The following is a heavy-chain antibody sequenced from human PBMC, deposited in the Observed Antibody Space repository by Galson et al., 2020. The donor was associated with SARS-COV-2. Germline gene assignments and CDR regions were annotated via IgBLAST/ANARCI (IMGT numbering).Heavy chain of an antibody. CDR2: IHHSGPT. J-gene: IGHJ3*02. Sequence: SETLSLTCAVSGDSISSHNWWSWVRQPPGKGLEWLGEIHHSGPTKYNASLRGRVTMSVDKSKNQFSLNLNSVTAADTATYYCARIGPVAGTFYAFDMWGQGTVVTVSS. D-gene: IGHD6-19*01. CDR1: GDSISSHNW. V-gene: IGHV4-4*02. CDR3: ARIGPVAGTFYAFDM.